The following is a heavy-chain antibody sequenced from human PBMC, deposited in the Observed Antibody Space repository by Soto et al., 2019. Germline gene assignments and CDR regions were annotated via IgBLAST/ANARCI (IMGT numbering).Heavy chain of an antibody. CDR2: MNPNSGNT. CDR3: ERTLYSDNVDY. D-gene: IGHD4-17*01. Sequence: QVQLVQSGAEVKKPGASVKVSCKASGYTFTSYDINWVRQATGQGLEWMGWMNPNSGNTGYAQKFQGRXTXTXXTSISTAYMELSSLRSEDTAVYYCERTLYSDNVDYWGQGTLVTVSS. V-gene: IGHV1-8*01. CDR1: GYTFTSYD. J-gene: IGHJ4*02.